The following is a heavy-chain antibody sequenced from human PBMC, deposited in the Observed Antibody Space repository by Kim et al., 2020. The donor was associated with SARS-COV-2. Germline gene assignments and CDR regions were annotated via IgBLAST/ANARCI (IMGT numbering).Heavy chain of an antibody. J-gene: IGHJ1*01. D-gene: IGHD2-2*01. CDR2: IYHSGST. CDR1: GYSISSGYY. CDR3: ARVEVAPAGGGPLAH. Sequence: SETLSLTCTVSGYSISSGYYWGWIRQPPGKGLEWIGSIYHSGSTYYNPSLKSRVTISVDTSKNQFSLKLSSVTAADTAVYYCARVEVAPAGGGPLAHWG. V-gene: IGHV4-38-2*02.